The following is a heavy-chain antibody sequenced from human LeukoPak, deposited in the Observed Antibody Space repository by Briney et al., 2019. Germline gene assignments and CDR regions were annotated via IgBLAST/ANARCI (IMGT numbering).Heavy chain of an antibody. CDR1: GGSISSYY. Sequence: PSETLSLTCTVSGGSISSYYWSWIRQPAGKGLEWIGRIYTSGSTNYNPSLKSRVTMSVDTSKNQSSLKLSSVTAADTAVYYCAREDYCSGGSCYNAFGYYYYMDVWGKGTTVTVSS. CDR3: AREDYCSGGSCYNAFGYYYYMDV. V-gene: IGHV4-4*07. D-gene: IGHD2-15*01. CDR2: IYTSGST. J-gene: IGHJ6*03.